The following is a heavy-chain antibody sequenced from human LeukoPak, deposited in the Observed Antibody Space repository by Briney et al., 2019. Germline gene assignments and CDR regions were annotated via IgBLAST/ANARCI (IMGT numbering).Heavy chain of an antibody. CDR3: AKGKKGSWYYFDY. V-gene: IGHV3-9*01. CDR1: GFTFDDYA. Sequence: GGSLRLSCAASGFTFDDYAMHWVRQAPGKGLEWVSGISWNSGSIGYADSVKGRFTISRDNAKNSLYLQMNSPRAEDTALYYCAKGKKGSWYYFDYWGQGTLVTVSS. J-gene: IGHJ4*02. CDR2: ISWNSGSI. D-gene: IGHD6-13*01.